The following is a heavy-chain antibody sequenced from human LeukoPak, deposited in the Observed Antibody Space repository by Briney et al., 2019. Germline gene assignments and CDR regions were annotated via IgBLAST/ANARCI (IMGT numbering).Heavy chain of an antibody. D-gene: IGHD6-25*01. CDR3: ARGRRAADY. J-gene: IGHJ4*02. CDR1: GFTFSSYW. Sequence: GGSLRLSCAASGFTFSSYWMSWVRQAPGKGLEGVANINQDGSEKYYVDSVKGRFTISRDNAKNSLYLQMNSLRAEATAVYYCARGRRAADYWGQGTLVTVSS. V-gene: IGHV3-7*01. CDR2: INQDGSEK.